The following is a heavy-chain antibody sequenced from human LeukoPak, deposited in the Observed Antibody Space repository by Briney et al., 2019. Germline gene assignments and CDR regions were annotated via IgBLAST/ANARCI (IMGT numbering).Heavy chain of an antibody. J-gene: IGHJ5*02. CDR2: FDPEDGET. Sequence: PEASVKVSCKVSGYTLTELSMHWVRQAPGKGFEWMGGFDPEDGETIYAQKFQGRVTMTRDTSISTAYMELSRLRSDDTAVYYCARPGSSNSRDWFDPWGQGTLVTVSS. CDR3: ARPGSSNSRDWFDP. V-gene: IGHV1-24*01. D-gene: IGHD1-26*01. CDR1: GYTLTELS.